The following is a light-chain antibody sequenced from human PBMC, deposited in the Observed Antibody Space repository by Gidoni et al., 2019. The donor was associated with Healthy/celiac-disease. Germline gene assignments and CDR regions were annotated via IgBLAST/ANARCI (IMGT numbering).Light chain of an antibody. CDR1: NIGSKS. V-gene: IGLV3-21*02. CDR2: DDS. CDR3: QVWDSSSDHPGVV. J-gene: IGLJ2*01. Sequence: YVLTQPPSVSVAPGQTARSTCGGNNIGSKSVHWYQQKPGQAPVLVVYDDSDRPSGIPERFSGSNSGNTATLTISRVEAGDEADYYCQVWDSSSDHPGVVFGGGTKLTVL.